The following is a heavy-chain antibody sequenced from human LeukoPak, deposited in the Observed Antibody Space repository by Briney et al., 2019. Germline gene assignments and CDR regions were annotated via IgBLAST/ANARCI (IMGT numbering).Heavy chain of an antibody. J-gene: IGHJ6*03. D-gene: IGHD2-21*02. V-gene: IGHV4-4*07. CDR3: ARDLYCGGDCYMTGYYYYYMDV. CDR1: GGSISSYY. CDR2: IYASGST. Sequence: SETLSLTCTVSGGSISSYYWSWIRQPAGKGLEWIGRIYASGSTNYNPSLKSRVTMSVDTSKNQFSLKLSSVTAADTAVYYCARDLYCGGDCYMTGYYYYYMDVWGKGTTVTISS.